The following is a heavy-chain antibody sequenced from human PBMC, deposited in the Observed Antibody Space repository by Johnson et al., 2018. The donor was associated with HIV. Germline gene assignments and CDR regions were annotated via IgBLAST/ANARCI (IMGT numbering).Heavy chain of an antibody. D-gene: IGHD1-26*01. CDR1: GFTFSNAW. J-gene: IGHJ3*02. Sequence: VQLVESGGDLVNPGGSLRLSCEASGFTFSNAWMTWVRQAPGKGLEWVGRITSKTDGGTTDFAAPVKDRFTIPRDDSKNTLYLQMNSLRAEDTSVYYCARVGATAAFDIWGQGTMVTVSS. CDR3: ARVGATAAFDI. V-gene: IGHV3-15*01. CDR2: ITSKTDGGTT.